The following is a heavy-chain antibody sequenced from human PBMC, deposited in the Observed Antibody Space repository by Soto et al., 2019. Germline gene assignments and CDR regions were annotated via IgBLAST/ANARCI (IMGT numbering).Heavy chain of an antibody. J-gene: IGHJ6*02. CDR1: GWSFTSDW. Sequence: PGESLKISCKGSGWSFTSDWIGWVRQMPGKGLEWMGIIYPGDSDTRYSPSFEGQVTISADKPITTAYLQWSSLKASDTAMYYCARPSYSSSRYYGMDVWGQGTTVTVSS. V-gene: IGHV5-51*01. D-gene: IGHD6-6*01. CDR2: IYPGDSDT. CDR3: ARPSYSSSRYYGMDV.